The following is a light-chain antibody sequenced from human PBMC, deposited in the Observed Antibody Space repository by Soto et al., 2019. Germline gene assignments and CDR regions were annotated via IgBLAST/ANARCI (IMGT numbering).Light chain of an antibody. CDR2: AAS. CDR3: QKYNSAPWT. Sequence: DIQMTQSPSSLSASVGDRITITCRASQGINTGLAWYQQMPGKVPRLLIYAASSLQSGVPSRFSGSGSGTDFTLTISSLQPEDVATYDCQKYNSAPWTFGPGTKVEIK. J-gene: IGKJ1*01. V-gene: IGKV1-27*01. CDR1: QGINTG.